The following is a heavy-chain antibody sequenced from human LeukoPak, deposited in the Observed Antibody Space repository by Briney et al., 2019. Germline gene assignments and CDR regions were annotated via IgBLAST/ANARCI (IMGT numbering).Heavy chain of an antibody. Sequence: GGSLTLSCAASGFNLHNHDLYWVRQAPAKGLEWVSYISKTAKDTYFGDYVKGRFTLSIDNTKKSVFLQLVGLGVEATAVYHCATMLYLGGVGYFDLCGLGALVTVSS. D-gene: IGHD2-8*01. CDR3: ATMLYLGGVGYFDL. CDR2: ISKTAKDT. CDR1: GFNLHNHD. J-gene: IGHJ4*01. V-gene: IGHV3-48*03.